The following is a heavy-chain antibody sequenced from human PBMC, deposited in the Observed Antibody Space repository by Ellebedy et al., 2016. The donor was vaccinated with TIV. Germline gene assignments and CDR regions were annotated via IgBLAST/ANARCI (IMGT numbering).Heavy chain of an antibody. J-gene: IGHJ5*02. D-gene: IGHD3-10*01. CDR3: ARWFGELLYVRWFDP. CDR1: GDSISRSSSY. V-gene: IGHV4-39*01. Sequence: SETLSLTCTVYGDSISRSSSYWGWIRQPPGKGLEWIGSVYNSGSTDYNPSLKSRVTISADTSKNQFSLRLSSVTAADTAVYYCARWFGELLYVRWFDPWGQGTRVTVSS. CDR2: VYNSGST.